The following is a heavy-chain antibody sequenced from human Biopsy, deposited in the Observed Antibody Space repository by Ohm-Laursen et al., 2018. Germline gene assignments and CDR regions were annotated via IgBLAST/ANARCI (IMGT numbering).Heavy chain of an antibody. CDR2: FAPENGKT. CDR3: AGDINNWNANY. D-gene: IGHD1-20*01. J-gene: IGHJ4*02. CDR1: GYTLTDLS. Sequence: ASVKVSCKVSGYTLTDLSMHWVRQAPGKGLEWMGGFAPENGKTIYAQKFQGRVTMTEDTSTDTAYMELSNLRSEDTAVYYCAGDINNWNANYWGQGTLVIVSS. V-gene: IGHV1-24*01.